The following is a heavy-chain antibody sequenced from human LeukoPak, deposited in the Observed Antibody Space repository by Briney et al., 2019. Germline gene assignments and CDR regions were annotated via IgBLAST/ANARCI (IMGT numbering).Heavy chain of an antibody. CDR1: GYTFTSYG. J-gene: IGHJ5*02. CDR3: ARGGDFWSTDSWFDP. V-gene: IGHV1-2*02. D-gene: IGHD3-3*01. Sequence: ASVKVSCKASGYTFTSYGISWVRQAPGQGLEWMGWINPNSGGTNYAQKFQGRVTMTRDTSISTAYMELSRLRSDDTAVYYCARGGDFWSTDSWFDPWGQGTLVTVSS. CDR2: INPNSGGT.